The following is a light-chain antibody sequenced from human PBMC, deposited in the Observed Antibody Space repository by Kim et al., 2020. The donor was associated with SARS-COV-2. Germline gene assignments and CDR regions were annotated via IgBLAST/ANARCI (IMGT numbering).Light chain of an antibody. CDR1: SLRSYY. V-gene: IGLV3-19*01. CDR2: GKN. Sequence: SSELTQDPAVSVALGQTVRITCQGDSLRSYYASWYQQKPGQAPVLVIYGKNNRPSGIPDRFSGSSSGNTASLTITGAQAEDEADYYCNSRASSGNHLVFGGGTKLTVL. CDR3: NSRASSGNHLV. J-gene: IGLJ3*02.